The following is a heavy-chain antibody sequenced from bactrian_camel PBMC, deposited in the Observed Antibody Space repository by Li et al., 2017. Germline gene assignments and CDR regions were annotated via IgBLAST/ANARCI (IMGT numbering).Heavy chain of an antibody. Sequence: QLVESGGGSVQPGGSLRVSCSVTTKNDACMAWLRQIPGKQLEAVASIDIDGITKYSNSVKGLFTISQDSAEKTLFLQMNSLKLEDTATYYCAARSVGWCPLFEHWLGKRAYTPGGYFTNWGQGTQVTVS. CDR2: IDIDGIT. CDR3: AARSVGWCPLFEHWLGKRAYTPGGYFTN. V-gene: IGHV3S53*01. J-gene: IGHJ4*01. CDR1: TKNDAC. D-gene: IGHD1*01.